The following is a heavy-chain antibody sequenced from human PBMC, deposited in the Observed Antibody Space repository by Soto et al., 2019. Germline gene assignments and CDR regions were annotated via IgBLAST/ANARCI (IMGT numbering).Heavy chain of an antibody. Sequence: QVQLVQSGAEVKRPGSSVKVSCKASGDTFNFYSINWVRQAPGLALEWMGRVNPIVSMSNYAQKFQGRVTMTADKSTSTAYMELSSLRSEDTAIYYCASSYGSGYRAFDYWGLGALVTVSS. V-gene: IGHV1-69*02. CDR3: ASSYGSGYRAFDY. CDR2: VNPIVSMS. CDR1: GDTFNFYS. J-gene: IGHJ4*02. D-gene: IGHD3-10*01.